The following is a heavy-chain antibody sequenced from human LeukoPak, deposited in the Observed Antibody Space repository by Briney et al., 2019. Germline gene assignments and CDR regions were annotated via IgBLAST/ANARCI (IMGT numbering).Heavy chain of an antibody. D-gene: IGHD5-18*01. CDR3: AKKKQLGTGDAFDI. V-gene: IGHV3-30-3*01. Sequence: GGSLRLSCVASGFTFSRYAIHWVRQAPGKGLEWVAVISDDGSKKYYPDSVKGRFTISRDSSKNTLYLQMNSLRAEDTAVYYCAKKKQLGTGDAFDIWGQGTMVTVSS. CDR2: ISDDGSKK. CDR1: GFTFSRYA. J-gene: IGHJ3*02.